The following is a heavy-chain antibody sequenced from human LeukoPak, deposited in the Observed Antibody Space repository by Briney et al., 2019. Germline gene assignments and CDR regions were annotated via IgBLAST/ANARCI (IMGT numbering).Heavy chain of an antibody. D-gene: IGHD1-1*01. Sequence: GGSLRLSCAASGFTFSSYSMNWVRQAPGKGLEWVSSISSSSSYIHYADSVKGRFTISRDNAKNSLYLQMNSLRAEDTAVYYCARDPPATGTTGFDYWGQGTLVTVSS. CDR1: GFTFSSYS. J-gene: IGHJ4*02. V-gene: IGHV3-21*01. CDR2: ISSSSSYI. CDR3: ARDPPATGTTGFDY.